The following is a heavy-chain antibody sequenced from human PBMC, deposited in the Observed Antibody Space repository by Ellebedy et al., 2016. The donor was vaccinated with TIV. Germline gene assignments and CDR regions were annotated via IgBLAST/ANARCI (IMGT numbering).Heavy chain of an antibody. CDR2: IQKHGGEK. V-gene: IGHV3-7*03. CDR3: ARGGASSSWFWRN. Sequence: GESLKISCAGSGFTFDDYAMHWVRQAPGKGLEWVAHIQKHGGEKYYVDSVKGRFTISTDDPKNSLYLDMSSLTDDDTAVYYCARGGASSSWFWRNWGQGTRVTVSS. D-gene: IGHD6-13*01. J-gene: IGHJ4*02. CDR1: GFTFDDYA.